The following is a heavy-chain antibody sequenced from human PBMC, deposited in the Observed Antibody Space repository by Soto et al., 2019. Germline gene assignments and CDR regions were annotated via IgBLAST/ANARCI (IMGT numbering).Heavy chain of an antibody. Sequence: GGSLRLSCAASEFIFSTYDMHWVRQAPGKGLEWVAVISYDENTKYYADSVKGRFTISRDNSKNTLYLQMNSLRAEDTAVYYCHPISADPNGNWGQGTLVTVSS. V-gene: IGHV3-30*03. CDR1: EFIFSTYD. D-gene: IGHD6-25*01. J-gene: IGHJ4*02. CDR3: HPISADPNGN. CDR2: ISYDENTK.